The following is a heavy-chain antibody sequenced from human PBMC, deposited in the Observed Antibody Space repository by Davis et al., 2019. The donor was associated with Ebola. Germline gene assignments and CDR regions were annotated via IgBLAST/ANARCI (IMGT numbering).Heavy chain of an antibody. CDR3: ARSYYDFWSGYSIMEGFYYYMDV. CDR2: ISGSGGST. D-gene: IGHD3-3*01. CDR1: GFTFSNYW. J-gene: IGHJ6*03. V-gene: IGHV3-23*01. Sequence: GGSLRLSCAASGFTFSNYWMSWVRQAPGKGLEWVSGISGSGGSTYYADSVKGRFTISRDNSKNRLYLQMNSLRAEDTAVYYCARSYYDFWSGYSIMEGFYYYMDVWGKGTTVTVSS.